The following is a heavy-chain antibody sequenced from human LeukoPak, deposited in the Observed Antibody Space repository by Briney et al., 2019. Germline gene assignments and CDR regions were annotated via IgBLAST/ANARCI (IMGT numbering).Heavy chain of an antibody. Sequence: GASVKVTCKASGYTFTSYGISWVRQAPGQGLEWMGWISAYNGNTNYAQKLQGRVTMTTDTSTSTAYMELRSMRSDDTAVYYCAKNPYEYYFDYWGQGTLVTVSS. J-gene: IGHJ4*02. CDR3: AKNPYEYYFDY. CDR1: GYTFTSYG. D-gene: IGHD5-12*01. CDR2: ISAYNGNT. V-gene: IGHV1-18*01.